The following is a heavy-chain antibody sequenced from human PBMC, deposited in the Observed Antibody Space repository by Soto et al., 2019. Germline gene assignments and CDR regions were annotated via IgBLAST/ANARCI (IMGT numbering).Heavy chain of an antibody. CDR3: AQRLHAFGVGAERGNFVDP. Sequence: QITLKESGPTLVSTTQTLTLTCTFSGFSLCTTGVGVGWIRQPPGKALEWLALIYWDDDKRYSPSLQNRLTITKVTSKNQLTLLTTNMDPVDTATYYCAQRLHAFGVGAERGNFVDPWVQGTLVTVSS. CDR1: GFSLCTTGVG. V-gene: IGHV2-5*02. J-gene: IGHJ5*02. D-gene: IGHD3-3*01. CDR2: IYWDDDK.